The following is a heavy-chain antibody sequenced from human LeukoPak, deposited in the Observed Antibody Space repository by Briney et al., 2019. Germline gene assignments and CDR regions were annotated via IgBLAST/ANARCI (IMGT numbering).Heavy chain of an antibody. Sequence: PGGSLRLSCAASGFTFSSYGMHWVRQAPGKGLEWVAVISYDGSNKYYADSVKGRFTISRDNSKNTLYLQMNSLRAEGTAVYYCAKDRIAAAGTGYDYWGQGTLVTVSS. V-gene: IGHV3-30*18. CDR3: AKDRIAAAGTGYDY. CDR2: ISYDGSNK. J-gene: IGHJ4*02. CDR1: GFTFSSYG. D-gene: IGHD6-13*01.